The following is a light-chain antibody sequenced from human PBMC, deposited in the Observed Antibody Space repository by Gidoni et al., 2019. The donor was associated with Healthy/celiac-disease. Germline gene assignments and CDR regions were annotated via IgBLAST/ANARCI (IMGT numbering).Light chain of an antibody. V-gene: IGKV1-39*01. CDR1: QSISTY. J-gene: IGKJ4*01. CDR3: QQSYSTPLT. Sequence: DIQMTPSPSSLSASVGDRVTITCRASQSISTYLNWYQQKPGKAPKLLIYAASSWQSGVPSRFSGRGSGTDFTLTISRLQAADFATYYWQQSYSTPLTFGGGTKVEI. CDR2: AAS.